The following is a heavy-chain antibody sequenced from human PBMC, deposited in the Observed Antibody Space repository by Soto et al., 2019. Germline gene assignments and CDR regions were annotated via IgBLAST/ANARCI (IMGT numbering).Heavy chain of an antibody. V-gene: IGHV3-21*01. CDR3: ARDSYYYDSSGYVSGMDV. J-gene: IGHJ6*02. CDR1: GFTFSSYS. CDR2: ISTSSSYI. Sequence: EVQLMESGGGLVKPGGSLRLSCAASGFTFSSYSVNWVRQAPGKGLEWVSSISTSSSYIYYAESLKGRFTISRDNAKNSLYLQMNSLRAEDTAVYYCARDSYYYDSSGYVSGMDVWGQGTTVTVSS. D-gene: IGHD3-22*01.